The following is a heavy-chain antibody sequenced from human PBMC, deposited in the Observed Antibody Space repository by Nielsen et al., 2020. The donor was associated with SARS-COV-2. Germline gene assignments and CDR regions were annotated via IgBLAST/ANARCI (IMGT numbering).Heavy chain of an antibody. CDR1: GFTFDDYG. D-gene: IGHD3-22*01. CDR3: ARVYYDSSGYLNYFDY. Sequence: GGFLRPSCAASGFTFDDYGMSWVRQAPGKGLEWVPGINWNGGSTGYADSVKGRFTISRDNAKNSLYLQMNSLRAEDTALYHCARVYYDSSGYLNYFDYWGQGTLVTVSS. J-gene: IGHJ4*02. V-gene: IGHV3-20*01. CDR2: INWNGGST.